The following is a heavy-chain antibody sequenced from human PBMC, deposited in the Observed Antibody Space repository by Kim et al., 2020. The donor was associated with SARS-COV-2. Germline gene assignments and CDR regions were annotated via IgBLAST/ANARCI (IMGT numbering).Heavy chain of an antibody. D-gene: IGHD2-2*01. Sequence: GRLTISRDNSTNTLYMQMNSLRAEDTAVYYCAKSYGYCSSTSCSLYYFDYWGQGTLVTVSS. J-gene: IGHJ4*02. CDR3: AKSYGYCSSTSCSLYYFDY. V-gene: IGHV3-23*03.